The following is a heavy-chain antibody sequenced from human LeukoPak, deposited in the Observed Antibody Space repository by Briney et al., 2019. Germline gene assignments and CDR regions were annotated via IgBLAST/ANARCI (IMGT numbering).Heavy chain of an antibody. Sequence: NPSETLSLTCAVYSYSISSINWLAWTRQPPGKGLEWIGHINYSGSTYYNPYNPSITSRVTILVDASMDQFTLKLDSVTEKDTAMYYCARNQAVAANRGAFDIWGQGTMVTVSS. D-gene: IGHD6-19*01. CDR2: INYSGST. J-gene: IGHJ3*02. CDR3: ARNQAVAANRGAFDI. CDR1: SYSISSINW. V-gene: IGHV4-28*01.